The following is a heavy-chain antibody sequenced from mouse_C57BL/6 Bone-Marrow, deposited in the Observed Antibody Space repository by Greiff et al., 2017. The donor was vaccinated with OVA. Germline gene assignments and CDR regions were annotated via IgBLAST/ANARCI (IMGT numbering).Heavy chain of an antibody. CDR1: GFNIKDDY. V-gene: IGHV14-4*01. D-gene: IGHD1-3*01. Sequence: EVQLQQSGAELVRPGASVKLSCTASGFNIKDDYMHWVKQRPEQGLEWIGWIDPENGDTEYASKFQGKATITADTSSNTAYLQLSSLTSEDSAVYYCAIVVLPYWGQGTLVTVSA. J-gene: IGHJ3*01. CDR2: IDPENGDT. CDR3: AIVVLPY.